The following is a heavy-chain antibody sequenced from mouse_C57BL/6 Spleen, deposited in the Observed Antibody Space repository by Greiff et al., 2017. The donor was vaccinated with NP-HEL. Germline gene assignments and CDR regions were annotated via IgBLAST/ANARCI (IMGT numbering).Heavy chain of an antibody. D-gene: IGHD2-2*01. J-gene: IGHJ4*01. CDR1: GYTFTDYE. CDR2: IDPETGGT. Sequence: VHLVESGAELVRPGASVTLSCKASGYTFTDYEMHWVKQTPVHGLEWIGAIDPETGGTAYNQKFKGKAILTADKSSSTAYMELRSLTSEDSAVYYCTRGLRFEMDYWGQGTSVTVSS. V-gene: IGHV1-15*01. CDR3: TRGLRFEMDY.